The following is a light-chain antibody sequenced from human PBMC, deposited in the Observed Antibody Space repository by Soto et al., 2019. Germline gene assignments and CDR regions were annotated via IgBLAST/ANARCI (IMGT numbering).Light chain of an antibody. CDR3: QQYNDWPPFT. V-gene: IGKV3-15*01. CDR2: GAA. Sequence: EIFMTQSPATLSVSPGERATLSCRASQTVSSNLAWYQQKPGQAPRLLIHGAATRAAGIPARFSGSGSGTEFTLTISSLQSEDFAVYYCQQYNDWPPFTVGPGTRVDIK. CDR1: QTVSSN. J-gene: IGKJ3*01.